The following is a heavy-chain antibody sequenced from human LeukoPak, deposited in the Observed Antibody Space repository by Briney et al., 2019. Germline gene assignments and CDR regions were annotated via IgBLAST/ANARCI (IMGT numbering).Heavy chain of an antibody. V-gene: IGHV3-23*01. CDR3: AGSGSHVY. D-gene: IGHD1-26*01. CDR2: ITGNGAST. J-gene: IGHJ4*02. Sequence: PGGSLRLSCAASGFTFRSYDINWVRQAPGKGLEWVSSITGNGASTNFADSVRGRFTISRDNSKNTAYLQMSSLRAEDTAVYYCAGSGSHVYWGQGTLVTVSS. CDR1: GFTFRSYD.